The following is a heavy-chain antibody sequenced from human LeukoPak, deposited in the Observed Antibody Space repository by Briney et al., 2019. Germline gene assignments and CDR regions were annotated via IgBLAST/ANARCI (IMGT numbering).Heavy chain of an antibody. D-gene: IGHD1/OR15-1a*01. CDR2: IYLYGTT. Sequence: SSETLSLTCSVSIGSISGSKWWSWVRQSPVKGLEWIGEIYLYGTTNYNPSFTSRVTMSVDRSRNQFSLKLTSVTAADTAVYYCARQKWEQQGRDYYFNGLDVWGPGTTVIVSS. CDR1: IGSISGSKW. V-gene: IGHV4-4*02. CDR3: ARQKWEQQGRDYYFNGLDV. J-gene: IGHJ6*02.